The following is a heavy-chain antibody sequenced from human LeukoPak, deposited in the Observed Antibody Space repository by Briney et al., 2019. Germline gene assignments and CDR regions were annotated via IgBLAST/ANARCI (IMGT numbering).Heavy chain of an antibody. J-gene: IGHJ5*02. D-gene: IGHD3-10*01. Sequence: ASVKVSCKASGYTFTSYGISWVRQAPGQGLEWMGWISAYNGNTNYAQKLQGRVTMTTDTSTSTAHMELRSLRSDDTAVYYCARERVWFGELLGRWFDPWGQGTLVTVSS. V-gene: IGHV1-18*01. CDR3: ARERVWFGELLGRWFDP. CDR1: GYTFTSYG. CDR2: ISAYNGNT.